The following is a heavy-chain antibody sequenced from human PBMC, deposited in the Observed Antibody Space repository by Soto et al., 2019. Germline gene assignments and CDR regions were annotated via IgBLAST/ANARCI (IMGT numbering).Heavy chain of an antibody. CDR3: ARAVGVVVVPAAIPSGWFDP. CDR2: ISAYNGNT. J-gene: IGHJ5*02. Sequence: QVQLVQSGAEVKKPGASVKVSCKASGYTFTSYGISWVRQAPGQGLEWMGWISAYNGNTNYAQKLQGRVTMTTDTCTSTAYMEQRSLSSDDTAVYYCARAVGVVVVPAAIPSGWFDPWGQGTLVTVSS. D-gene: IGHD2-2*01. CDR1: GYTFTSYG. V-gene: IGHV1-18*01.